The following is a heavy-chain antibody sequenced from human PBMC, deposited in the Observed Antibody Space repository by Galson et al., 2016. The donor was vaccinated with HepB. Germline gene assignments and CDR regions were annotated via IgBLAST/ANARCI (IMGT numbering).Heavy chain of an antibody. V-gene: IGHV3-66*01. D-gene: IGHD5-18*01. CDR2: IYSGGST. CDR1: GFTVSNNY. Sequence: SLRLSCAASGFTVSNNYMSWVRQAPGKGLDWVSVIYSGGSTHYAESVKGRVSISRDSSKNTLYLQMNSLRAEDTAVYYCARAFRYGFVTHYYGMDVWGQGTTVTVSS. CDR3: ARAFRYGFVTHYYGMDV. J-gene: IGHJ6*02.